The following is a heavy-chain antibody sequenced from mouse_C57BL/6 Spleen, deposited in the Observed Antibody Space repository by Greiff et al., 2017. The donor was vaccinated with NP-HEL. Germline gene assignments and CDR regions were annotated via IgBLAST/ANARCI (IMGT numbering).Heavy chain of an antibody. CDR2: INPNNGGT. D-gene: IGHD2-3*01. CDR3: ARGGWLLRGAY. CDR1: GYTFTDYN. Sequence: VQLKESGPELVKPGASVKIPCKASGYTFTDYNMDWVKQSHGKSLEWIGDINPNNGGTIYNQKFKGKATLTVDKSSSTAYMELRSLTSEDTAVYYCARGGWLLRGAYWGQGTLVTVSA. J-gene: IGHJ3*01. V-gene: IGHV1-18*01.